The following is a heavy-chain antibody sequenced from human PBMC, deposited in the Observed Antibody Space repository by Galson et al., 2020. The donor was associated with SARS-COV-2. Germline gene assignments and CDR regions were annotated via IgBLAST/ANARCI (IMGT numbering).Heavy chain of an antibody. CDR3: AREKGPDYGDYAGAFDI. Sequence: ASVKVSCKASGYTFIGYYMHWVRQAPGQGLEWMGWINPNSGGTNYAQKFQGRVTMTRDTSISTAYMELSRLRYDDTAVYYCAREKGPDYGDYAGAFDIWGQGTMVTVSS. V-gene: IGHV1-2*02. D-gene: IGHD4-17*01. J-gene: IGHJ3*02. CDR1: GYTFIGYY. CDR2: INPNSGGT.